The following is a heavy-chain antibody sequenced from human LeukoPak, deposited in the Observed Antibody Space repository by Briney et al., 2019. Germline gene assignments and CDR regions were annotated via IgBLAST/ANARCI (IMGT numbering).Heavy chain of an antibody. CDR3: ARDMGYGANWFDP. Sequence: SETLSLTCTVSGGSVSSGSYYWSWIRQAPGKGLEWIGYIHYSGSTNYNPSLKSRVTISVDTSKNQFSLKLSSVTAADAAVYYCARDMGYGANWFDPWGQGTLVTVSS. CDR2: IHYSGST. CDR1: GGSVSSGSYY. V-gene: IGHV4-61*01. J-gene: IGHJ5*02. D-gene: IGHD1-26*01.